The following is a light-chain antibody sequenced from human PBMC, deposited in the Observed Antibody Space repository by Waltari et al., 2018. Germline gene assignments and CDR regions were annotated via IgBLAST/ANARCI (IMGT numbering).Light chain of an antibody. J-gene: IGKJ5*01. CDR2: AAS. Sequence: DIQMTQSPSSLSASVGDRVTITCRASQSSSDYLNWYQQKPGKAPKLLFYAASTLQSGVPARFSGSGSGTDFALTISSLQPEDFATYYCQQSYSFGQGTRLEIK. V-gene: IGKV1-39*01. CDR3: QQSYS. CDR1: QSSSDY.